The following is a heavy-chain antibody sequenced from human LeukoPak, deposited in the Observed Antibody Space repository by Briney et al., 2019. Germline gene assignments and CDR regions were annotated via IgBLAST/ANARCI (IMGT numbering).Heavy chain of an antibody. CDR2: IKQDGSAK. V-gene: IGHV3-7*01. CDR3: ARAVTVDY. CDR1: GFTFSSYW. J-gene: IGHJ4*02. D-gene: IGHD2-21*02. Sequence: GGSLRLSCVASGFTFSSYWMSWVRQAPGKGLEWVANIKQDGSAKYYVDSVKGRFTISRDNAKNSLYLQMNSLRAEDTAVYYCARAVTVDYWGQGTLVTVSS.